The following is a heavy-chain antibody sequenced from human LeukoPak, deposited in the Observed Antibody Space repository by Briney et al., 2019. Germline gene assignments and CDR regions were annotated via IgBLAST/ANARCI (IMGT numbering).Heavy chain of an antibody. CDR3: ARHQKDSYDSIFHAFEI. J-gene: IGHJ3*02. CDR1: GGSTSSYY. Sequence: SETLSLTCAVSGGSTSSYYWSWIRQPPGRGLEWIGCLYHSGKTIYNPSLKSRVTISVDTSKNQFSLMLNPVTAADTATYYCARHQKDSYDSIFHAFEIWGQGTMATVSS. D-gene: IGHD3-22*01. V-gene: IGHV4-59*03. CDR2: LYHSGKT.